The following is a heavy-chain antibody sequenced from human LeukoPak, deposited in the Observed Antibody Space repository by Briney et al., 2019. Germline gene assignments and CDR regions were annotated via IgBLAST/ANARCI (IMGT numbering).Heavy chain of an antibody. V-gene: IGHV3-30*18. Sequence: GGSLRLSCAASGFTFSSYGMHWVRQAPGKGLEWVAVISYDGSNKYYADSVKGRFTISRDNSKNTLYLQMNSLRAEDTAVYYCAKLCVVLVTANAFDIWGQGTMVTVSS. CDR1: GFTFSSYG. CDR2: ISYDGSNK. D-gene: IGHD2-21*02. CDR3: AKLCVVLVTANAFDI. J-gene: IGHJ3*02.